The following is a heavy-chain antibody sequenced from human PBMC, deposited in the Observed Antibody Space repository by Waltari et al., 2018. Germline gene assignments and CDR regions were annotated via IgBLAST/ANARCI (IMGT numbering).Heavy chain of an antibody. Sequence: EVQLLESGGGLVQPGGSLRLSCAASGFTFSSYAMSWVRQAPGKGLEWVSAISGSGGSTYYADSVKGRFTISRDNSKNTLYLQMNSLRAEDTAVYYCANPYYYDSSGYRWGQGTLVTVSS. V-gene: IGHV3-23*01. CDR2: ISGSGGST. CDR1: GFTFSSYA. CDR3: ANPYYYDSSGYR. D-gene: IGHD3-22*01. J-gene: IGHJ5*02.